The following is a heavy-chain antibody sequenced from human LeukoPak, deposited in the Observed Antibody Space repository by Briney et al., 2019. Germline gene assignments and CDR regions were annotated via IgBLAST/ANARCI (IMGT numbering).Heavy chain of an antibody. CDR2: INPNSGGT. D-gene: IGHD3-10*01. CDR1: GYTFTGYY. V-gene: IGHV1-2*02. J-gene: IGHJ4*02. CDR3: ARVITMVRGVITVPYY. Sequence: GASVKVSCKASGYTFTGYYMHWVRQAPGQGLEWMGWINPNSGGTNYAQKFQGRVTMTRDTSISTAYMELSRLRSDDTAVYYCARVITMVRGVITVPYYWGQGTLVTVSS.